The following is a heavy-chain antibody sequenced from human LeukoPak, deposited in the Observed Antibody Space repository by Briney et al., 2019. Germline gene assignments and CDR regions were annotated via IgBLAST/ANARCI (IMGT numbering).Heavy chain of an antibody. Sequence: PGGSLRLSCAASGFTVSSNYMSWVRQAPGKGLEWVSVIYSGGSTYYADSVKGRFTISRDNSKNTLYLQMNSLRAEDTAVYYCARDEGYDSSGYYSGDAFDIWGQGTMVTVSS. V-gene: IGHV3-53*01. CDR1: GFTVSSNY. D-gene: IGHD3-22*01. CDR2: IYSGGST. CDR3: ARDEGYDSSGYYSGDAFDI. J-gene: IGHJ3*02.